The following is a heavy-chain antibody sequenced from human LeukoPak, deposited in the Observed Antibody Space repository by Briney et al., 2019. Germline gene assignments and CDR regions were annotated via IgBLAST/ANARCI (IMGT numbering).Heavy chain of an antibody. Sequence: SETLSLTCAVYGGSFSGYYWSWIRQPPGKGLEWSGEINHSGSTNYNPSLKSRVTISVDTSKNQFSLKLSSVTAADTAVYYCATRSSGYDSPQYWGQGTLVTVSS. D-gene: IGHD5-12*01. CDR2: INHSGST. J-gene: IGHJ4*02. CDR1: GGSFSGYY. V-gene: IGHV4-34*01. CDR3: ATRSSGYDSPQY.